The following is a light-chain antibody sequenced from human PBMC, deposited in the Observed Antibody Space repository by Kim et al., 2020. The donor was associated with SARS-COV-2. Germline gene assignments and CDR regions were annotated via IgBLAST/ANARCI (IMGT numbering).Light chain of an antibody. CDR2: AAS. CDR1: QSVDSL. Sequence: EIVLTQSPATLSLSPGERAVVSCRGSQSVDSLLAWYQQKPGQAPRLLIYAASIRATGIPARFSGSGSGTDFTLTISSLEPEDFAVYYCLQRRNWPNTFGQGTKLEI. V-gene: IGKV3-11*01. CDR3: LQRRNWPNT. J-gene: IGKJ2*01.